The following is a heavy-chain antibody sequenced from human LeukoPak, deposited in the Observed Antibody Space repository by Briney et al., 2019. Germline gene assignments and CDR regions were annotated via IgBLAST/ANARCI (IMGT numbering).Heavy chain of an antibody. CDR3: ARVWFGYFFQ. J-gene: IGHJ4*02. V-gene: IGHV3-53*01. Sequence: GGSLRLSCVASGLGISYHYVGWVRQAPGKGLEWISVSHTGGTTHSSDSVKGRFTISKDTSNNTVLLEMNSVRVEDPAVYYCARVWFGYFFQWGQGALVTVSS. CDR1: GLGISYHY. D-gene: IGHD3-10*01. CDR2: SHTGGTT.